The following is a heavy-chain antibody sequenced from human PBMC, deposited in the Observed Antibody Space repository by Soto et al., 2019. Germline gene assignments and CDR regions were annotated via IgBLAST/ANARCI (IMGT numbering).Heavy chain of an antibody. CDR3: ARESAAGNYYYYGMDV. V-gene: IGHV4-31*03. CDR2: FSYRGRT. D-gene: IGHD6-13*01. J-gene: IGHJ6*02. Sequence: QVQLQESGPGLVKPSQTLSLTCTVSGGSISSGGYYWSWIRQHPGNGLEWIGYFSYRGRTYYNPSLQSRVTISVDTSNNQFSLKLSSVTAADTAVYYCARESAAGNYYYYGMDVWGQGTTVTVSS. CDR1: GGSISSGGYY.